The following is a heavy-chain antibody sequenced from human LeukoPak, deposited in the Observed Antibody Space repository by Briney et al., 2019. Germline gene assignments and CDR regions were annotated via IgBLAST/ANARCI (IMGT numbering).Heavy chain of an antibody. CDR3: ARGRSITTTGNYWFDP. CDR2: IKQDGSEK. CDR1: RFFSSYW. V-gene: IGHV3-7*01. Sequence: HPGGSLRLSCTASRFFSSYWMSWVRQAPGKGLEWVANIKQDGSEKYYVDSVKGRFTISRDNTKNSLYLQMNSLRAEDTAVYYCARGRSITTTGNYWFDPWGQGTLVTVSS. J-gene: IGHJ5*02. D-gene: IGHD1-1*01.